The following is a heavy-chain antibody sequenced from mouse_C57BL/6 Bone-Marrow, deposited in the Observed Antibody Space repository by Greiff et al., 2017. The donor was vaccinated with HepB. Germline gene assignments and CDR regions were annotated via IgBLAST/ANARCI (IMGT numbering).Heavy chain of an antibody. J-gene: IGHJ3*01. Sequence: VQLQESGAELVRPGTSVKVSCKASGYAFTNYLIEWVKQRPGQGLEWIGVINPGSGGTNYNEKFKGKATLTADKSSSNAYMQLSSLTSEDSAVYFCARKRGSSGYFAWFAYWGEGTLVTVSA. CDR1: GYAFTNYL. CDR3: ARKRGSSGYFAWFAY. CDR2: INPGSGGT. D-gene: IGHD3-2*02. V-gene: IGHV1-54*01.